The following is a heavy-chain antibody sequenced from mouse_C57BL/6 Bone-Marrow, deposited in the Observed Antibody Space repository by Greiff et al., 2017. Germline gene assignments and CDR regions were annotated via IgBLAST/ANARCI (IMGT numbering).Heavy chain of an antibody. J-gene: IGHJ4*01. CDR1: GYTFTSYW. CDR2: IHPNSGST. Sequence: QVQLQQPGAELVKPGASVKLSCKASGYTFTSYWMHWVKQRPGQGLEWIGMIHPNSGSTNYNEKFKSKATLTVDKSSSTAYMQLSSLTSEYSAVYYCARYDAYAMDYWGQGTSGTVSS. CDR3: ARYDAYAMDY. D-gene: IGHD2-12*01. V-gene: IGHV1-64*01.